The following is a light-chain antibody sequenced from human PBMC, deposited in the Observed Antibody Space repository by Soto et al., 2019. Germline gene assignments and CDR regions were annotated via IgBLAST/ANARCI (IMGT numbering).Light chain of an antibody. CDR3: QQYGDSPWT. CDR2: RAA. Sequence: EIVLTQSPGTLSLSPGERATLSCRASQSVRNSHLAWYQQKPGQPPRLLISRAASRAPGIPGRFSGSGSGTGFTLSISKLEPEDSALYYCQQYGDSPWTFGLGTKVDIK. V-gene: IGKV3-20*01. J-gene: IGKJ1*01. CDR1: QSVRNSH.